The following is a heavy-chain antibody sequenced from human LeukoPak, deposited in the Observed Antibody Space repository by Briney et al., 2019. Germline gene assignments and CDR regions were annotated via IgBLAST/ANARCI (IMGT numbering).Heavy chain of an antibody. D-gene: IGHD2-15*01. CDR1: GYTFTSYY. CDR3: ARARSNEWWAYYYYYYMDV. J-gene: IGHJ6*03. Sequence: ASVKVSCKASGYTFTSYYMHWVRQAPGQGLEWMGWINPNSGGTNYAQKFQGRVTMTRDTSISTAYMELSRLRSDDTAVYYCARARSNEWWAYYYYYYMDVWGKGTTVTVSS. V-gene: IGHV1-2*02. CDR2: INPNSGGT.